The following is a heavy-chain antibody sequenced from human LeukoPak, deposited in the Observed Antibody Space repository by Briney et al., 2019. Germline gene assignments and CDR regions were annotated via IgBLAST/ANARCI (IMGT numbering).Heavy chain of an antibody. V-gene: IGHV3-30*04. CDR2: ISYDGSNK. CDR3: ARDLSRILTKRLFHY. D-gene: IGHD3-9*01. J-gene: IGHJ4*02. Sequence: GGSLRLSCAASGFTFSSYAMHWVRQAPGKGLEGVAVISYDGSNKYYADSEKGRFTISRDNSKNTLYMQMNSLRAEDTAGYYCARDLSRILTKRLFHYWGQGTLVTVSS. CDR1: GFTFSSYA.